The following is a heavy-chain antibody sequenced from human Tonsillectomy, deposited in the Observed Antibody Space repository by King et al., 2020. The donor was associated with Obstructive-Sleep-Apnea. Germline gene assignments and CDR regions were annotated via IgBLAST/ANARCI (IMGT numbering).Heavy chain of an antibody. Sequence: QVQLQESGPGLVKPSQTLSLTCAVSGGSISSGGFSWTWIRQPPGKGLEWIGYIYYSGSTYYNPSLESRVTISVDTSKNQFSLKLSSVTAADTAVYYCARVICSSASCYAPYYYGVDVWGQGTTVTVSS. J-gene: IGHJ6*02. V-gene: IGHV4-30-4*07. CDR2: IYYSGST. D-gene: IGHD2-2*01. CDR3: ARVICSSASCYAPYYYGVDV. CDR1: GGSISSGGFS.